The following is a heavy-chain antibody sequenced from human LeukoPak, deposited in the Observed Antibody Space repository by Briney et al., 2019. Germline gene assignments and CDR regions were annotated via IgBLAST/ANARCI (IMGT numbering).Heavy chain of an antibody. D-gene: IGHD1-14*01. CDR2: ISSSSSTI. CDR3: VKDNGITYYYAMDV. V-gene: IGHV3-48*04. CDR1: GFTFSSYS. J-gene: IGHJ6*02. Sequence: GGSLRLSCAASGFTFSSYSMNWVRQAPGKGLEWVSYISSSSSTIYYADSVKGRFTISRDNAKNSLYLQMNSLSVEDTALYYCVKDNGITYYYAMDVWGQGTTVTVSS.